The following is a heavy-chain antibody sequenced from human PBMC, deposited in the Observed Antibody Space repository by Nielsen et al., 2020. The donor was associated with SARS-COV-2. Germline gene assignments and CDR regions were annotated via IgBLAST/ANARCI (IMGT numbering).Heavy chain of an antibody. J-gene: IGHJ6*03. Sequence: SETLSLTCTVSGGSISSGDYYGSWIRQPPGKGLEWIGYIYYSGSTYYNPSLKSRVTISVDTSKNQFSLKLSSVTAADTAVYYCARATPGSSSWSFYYYYYMDVWGKGTTVTVSS. D-gene: IGHD6-13*01. CDR1: GGSISSGDYY. CDR3: ARATPGSSSWSFYYYYYMDV. CDR2: IYYSGST. V-gene: IGHV4-30-4*01.